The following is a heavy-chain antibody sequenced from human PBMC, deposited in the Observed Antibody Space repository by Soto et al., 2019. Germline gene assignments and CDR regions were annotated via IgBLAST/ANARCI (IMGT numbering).Heavy chain of an antibody. V-gene: IGHV4-31*03. J-gene: IGHJ6*02. CDR3: ASGPCLSSGYYYGMDV. D-gene: IGHD3-16*01. CDR1: GGSISSGGYY. CDR2: IYYSGST. Sequence: QVQLQESGPGLVKPSQTLSLTCTVSGGSISSGGYYWSWIRQHPGKGLEWIGYIYYSGSTYYNPSLKSRVTIAVDTSKNQFSLKLSSVTAADTAVYYCASGPCLSSGYYYGMDVWGQGTTVTVSS.